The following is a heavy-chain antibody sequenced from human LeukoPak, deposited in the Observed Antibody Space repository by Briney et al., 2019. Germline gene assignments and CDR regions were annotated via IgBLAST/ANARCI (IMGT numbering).Heavy chain of an antibody. Sequence: SVTVSCKASGGTFSSYAISWVRQAPGQGLEWMGRIIPILGIANYAQKFQGRVTITADKSTSTAYMELSSLRSEDTAVYYGARTGYDILTGSAYYGMDVWGQGTTVTVSS. CDR1: GGTFSSYA. CDR2: IIPILGIA. J-gene: IGHJ6*02. CDR3: ARTGYDILTGSAYYGMDV. V-gene: IGHV1-69*04. D-gene: IGHD3-9*01.